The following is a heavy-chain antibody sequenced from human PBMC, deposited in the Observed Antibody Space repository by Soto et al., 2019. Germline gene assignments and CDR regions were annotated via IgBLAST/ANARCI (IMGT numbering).Heavy chain of an antibody. V-gene: IGHV4-61*01. CDR2: IYYSGST. CDR1: GGSVSSGSYY. CDR3: ARVSDAFDI. Sequence: QVQLQESGPGLVKPSETLSLTCTVSGGSVSSGSYYWRWIRQPPGKGLEWIGYIYYSGSTNYNPSLKSRVTISVDTSKNQFSLKLSSVTAADTAVYYCARVSDAFDIWGQGTMVTVSS. J-gene: IGHJ3*02.